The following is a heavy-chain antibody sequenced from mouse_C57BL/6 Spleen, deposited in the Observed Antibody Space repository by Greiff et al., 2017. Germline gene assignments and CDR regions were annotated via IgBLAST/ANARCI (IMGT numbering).Heavy chain of an antibody. CDR1: GYTFTDYN. Sequence: VKLQESGPELVKPGASVKISCKASGYTFTDYNINWVKQRPGQGLEWIGWICPGSGSTYYNEKFTGKATLTVDKSSSTAYMLLSSLTSEDSAVYFCARWSVFAPFDYWGQGTTLTFSS. CDR3: ARWSVFAPFDY. J-gene: IGHJ2*01. V-gene: IGHV1-75*01. CDR2: ICPGSGST.